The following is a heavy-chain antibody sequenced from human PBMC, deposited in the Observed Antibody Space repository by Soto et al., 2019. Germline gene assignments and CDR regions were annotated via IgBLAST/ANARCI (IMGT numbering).Heavy chain of an antibody. CDR2: IYYSGST. CDR3: ARDGISYYGSGSNGMDV. V-gene: IGHV4-59*01. J-gene: IGHJ6*02. CDR1: GGSISSYY. Sequence: SETLSLTCTVSGGSISSYYWSWIRQAPGKGLEWIGYIYYSGSTNYNPPLKSRVTISVDTSKNQFSLKLSSVTAADTAVYYCARDGISYYGSGSNGMDVWGQGTTVTVSS. D-gene: IGHD3-10*01.